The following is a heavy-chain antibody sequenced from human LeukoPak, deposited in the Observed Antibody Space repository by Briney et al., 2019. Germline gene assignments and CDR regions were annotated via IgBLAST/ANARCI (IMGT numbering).Heavy chain of an antibody. V-gene: IGHV4-59*08. CDR1: GGSISSYS. Sequence: SETLSLTCTVSGGSISSYSWSWIRQPPGKGLEWIGYIYYSGSTNYNPSLKSRVTISVDASKNQFSLKLSSVTAADTAVYYCGRLGIVVVLGSFDIWGQGTMVTVSS. J-gene: IGHJ3*02. CDR2: IYYSGST. CDR3: GRLGIVVVLGSFDI. D-gene: IGHD3-22*01.